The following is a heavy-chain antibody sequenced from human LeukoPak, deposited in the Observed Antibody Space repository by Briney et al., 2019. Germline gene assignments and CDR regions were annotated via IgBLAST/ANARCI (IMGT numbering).Heavy chain of an antibody. D-gene: IGHD3-3*01. V-gene: IGHV4-34*01. CDR1: GFTFSSYA. CDR2: INHSGST. Sequence: GSLRLSCAASGFTFSSYAMSWIRQPPGKGLEWIGEINHSGSTNYNPSLKSRVTISVDTSKNQFSLKLSSVTAADTAVYYCARSFPYDFWSGLSNYYYGMDVWGQGTTVTVSS. J-gene: IGHJ6*02. CDR3: ARSFPYDFWSGLSNYYYGMDV.